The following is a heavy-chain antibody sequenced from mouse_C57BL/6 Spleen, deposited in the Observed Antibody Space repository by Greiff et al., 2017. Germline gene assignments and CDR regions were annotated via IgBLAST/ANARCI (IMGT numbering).Heavy chain of an antibody. J-gene: IGHJ2*01. Sequence: QVQLQQSGPELVKPGASVKISCKASGYAFRSSWLNWVKQRPGKGLEWIGRIYPGDGDTNYNGKFKGKATLTADKSSSTAYMQLSSLTSEDSAVYYGARWHDYDGAYYFDFWGQGTTLTVSS. CDR3: ARWHDYDGAYYFDF. V-gene: IGHV1-82*01. CDR1: GYAFRSSW. CDR2: IYPGDGDT. D-gene: IGHD2-4*01.